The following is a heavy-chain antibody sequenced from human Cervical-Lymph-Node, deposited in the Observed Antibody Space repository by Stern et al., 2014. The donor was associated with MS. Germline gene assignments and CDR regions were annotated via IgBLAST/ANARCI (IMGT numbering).Heavy chain of an antibody. Sequence: VQLVESGSEAKKPGSSVKVSCKVSGGTFSTDKLSWVRQAPGQGLEWMGAIIPIFGTADYAQRFQDRVTIIADESTSEVHMELSSLRSEDTGVYYCARLGSGYDSSYLDFWGQGTLVTVSS. CDR3: ARLGSGYDSSYLDF. D-gene: IGHD5-12*01. CDR1: GGTFSTDK. CDR2: IIPIFGTA. J-gene: IGHJ4*02. V-gene: IGHV1-69*01.